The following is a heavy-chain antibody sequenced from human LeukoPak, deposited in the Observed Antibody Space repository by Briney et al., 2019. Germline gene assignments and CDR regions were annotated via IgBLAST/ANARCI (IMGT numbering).Heavy chain of an antibody. V-gene: IGHV1-2*02. J-gene: IGHJ4*02. CDR3: ASDVGRSESSPSYSFDY. Sequence: ASVKVSCKASGYTFTGYYMHWVRQAPGQGLEWVGWINPNNGGTNYAQKFQGRVTMTRDTSINTAYMELSRLRSDDTAVYYCASDVGRSESSPSYSFDYWGQGTLVTVSS. CDR2: INPNNGGT. CDR1: GYTFTGYY. D-gene: IGHD6-25*01.